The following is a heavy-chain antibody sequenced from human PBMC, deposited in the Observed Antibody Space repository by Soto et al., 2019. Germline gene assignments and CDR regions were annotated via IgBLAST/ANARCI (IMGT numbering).Heavy chain of an antibody. J-gene: IGHJ4*02. V-gene: IGHV3-53*01. D-gene: IGHD5-12*01. CDR1: GFTVSSNY. CDR2: IYSGGST. CDR3: ARDRGSDGYNPTGFDY. Sequence: GGSLRLSCAASGFTVSSNYMSWVRQAPGKGLEWVSVIYSGGSTYYAGSVKGRFTISRDNSKNTLYLQMNSLSAEDTAVYYWARDRGSDGYNPTGFDYWGQGTLVTVSS.